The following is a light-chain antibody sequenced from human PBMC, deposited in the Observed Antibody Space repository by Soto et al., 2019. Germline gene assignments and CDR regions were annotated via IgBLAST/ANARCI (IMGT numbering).Light chain of an antibody. CDR3: QQYYASPT. CDR1: QNILSSSDNKNY. CDR2: WAS. V-gene: IGKV4-1*01. Sequence: DIVMTQSPDSLAVSLGERATITCKSSQNILSSSDNKNYLAWYQLKPGQPPKLLISWASTRESGVPDRFGGSGSGTDFTLTISSLQAADVAVYYCQQYYASPTFGQGTPVEIK. J-gene: IGKJ1*01.